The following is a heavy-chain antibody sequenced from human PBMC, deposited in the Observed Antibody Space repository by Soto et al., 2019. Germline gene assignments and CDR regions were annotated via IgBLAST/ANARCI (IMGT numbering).Heavy chain of an antibody. CDR2: IYWNDDK. CDR1: GFSLSTSGVG. Sequence: QITLKESGPTLVKPTQTLTLTCTFSGFSLSTSGVGVGWIRQPPGKALEWLALIYWNDDKRYSPSLKSRLTITKHTSKNQVVLTMTNMDPVDTATYYCAHRRSYSHYFDYWGQGTLVTVSS. V-gene: IGHV2-5*01. J-gene: IGHJ4*02. D-gene: IGHD6-13*01. CDR3: AHRRSYSHYFDY.